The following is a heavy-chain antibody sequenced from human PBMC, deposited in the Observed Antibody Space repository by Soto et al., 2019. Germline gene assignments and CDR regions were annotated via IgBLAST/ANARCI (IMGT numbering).Heavy chain of an antibody. D-gene: IGHD2-2*01. CDR2: IKQDGSEK. Sequence: EVQLVESGGGLVQPGGSLRLSCAASGFTFSSYWMSWVRQAPGKGLEWVASIKQDGSEKYYVESVKGRFTISRDNAKNSLYLQMNSLRAEDTAVYYCARDPSIVLVPAATYYYYYYGMDVWGQGTTVTVSS. J-gene: IGHJ6*02. CDR1: GFTFSSYW. V-gene: IGHV3-7*01. CDR3: ARDPSIVLVPAATYYYYYYGMDV.